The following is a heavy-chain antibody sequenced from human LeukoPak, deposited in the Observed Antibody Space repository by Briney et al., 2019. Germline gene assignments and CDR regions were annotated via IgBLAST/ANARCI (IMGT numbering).Heavy chain of an antibody. CDR3: ARVRSDGSGTI. J-gene: IGHJ3*02. Sequence: SETLSLTCTVSGGSISSGDYYWSWIRQPPGKGLEWIGYIHYSGRTYYNPSLKSRFPISVDTSKNQFSLKLSSVTATDTAVYFCARVRSDGSGTIWGQGTMVTVSS. CDR2: IHYSGRT. D-gene: IGHD3-10*01. V-gene: IGHV4-30-4*08. CDR1: GGSISSGDYY.